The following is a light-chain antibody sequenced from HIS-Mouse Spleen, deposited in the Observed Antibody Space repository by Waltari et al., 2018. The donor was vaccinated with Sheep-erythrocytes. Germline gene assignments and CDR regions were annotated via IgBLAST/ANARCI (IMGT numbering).Light chain of an antibody. CDR2: DAS. V-gene: IGKV3-11*01. Sequence: EIVLTQSPATLSLSPGERATLSCRASQSFSSYLYGYQQKPGQAPRLLIYDASNRATGIPARFSGSGSGTDFTLTISSLEPKDFAVYYCQQRSNWYTFGQGTKLEIK. J-gene: IGKJ2*01. CDR3: QQRSNWYT. CDR1: QSFSSY.